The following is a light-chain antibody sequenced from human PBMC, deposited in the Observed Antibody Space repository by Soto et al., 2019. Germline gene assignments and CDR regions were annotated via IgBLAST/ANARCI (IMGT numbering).Light chain of an antibody. V-gene: IGKV3-15*01. J-gene: IGKJ5*01. CDR2: GAS. Sequence: EIVMTQSPATLSVSPGERATLSCRASQSVSSNLAWYQQKPGQAPRLLIYGASTRATGIPARFSGSRSGTEFTLPISSLQSEDFAVYYCQQYNTWPPTFGQGTRLEIK. CDR1: QSVSSN. CDR3: QQYNTWPPT.